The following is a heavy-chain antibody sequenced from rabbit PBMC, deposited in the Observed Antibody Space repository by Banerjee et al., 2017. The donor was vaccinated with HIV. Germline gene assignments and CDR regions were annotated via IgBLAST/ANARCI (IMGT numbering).Heavy chain of an antibody. V-gene: IGHV1S43*01. J-gene: IGHJ4*01. CDR2: IYTSSGST. D-gene: IGHD6-1*01. Sequence: QQQLVESGGGLVKPGASLTLTCTASGFSFSSGYDMCWVRQAPGKGLELIACIYTSSGSTWYASWVNGRFTISRSTSLNTVDLKMTSLTAADTATYFCASGAAGYGYGDATYFNLWGQGTLVTVS. CDR3: ASGAAGYGYGDATYFNL. CDR1: GFSFSSGYD.